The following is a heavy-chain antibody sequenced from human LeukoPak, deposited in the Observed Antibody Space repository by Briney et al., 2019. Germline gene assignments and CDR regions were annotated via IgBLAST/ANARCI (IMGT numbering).Heavy chain of an antibody. CDR2: VDPEDGET. Sequence: ASVKISCKVSGYTFTDYYMHWVQQAPGKGLEWMGLVDPEDGETIYAEKFQGRVTITADTSTDTAYVELSSLRSEDTAVYYCATSYCGGDCYSGAYYFDYWGQGTLVTVSS. D-gene: IGHD2-21*02. CDR3: ATSYCGGDCYSGAYYFDY. J-gene: IGHJ4*02. V-gene: IGHV1-69-2*01. CDR1: GYTFTDYY.